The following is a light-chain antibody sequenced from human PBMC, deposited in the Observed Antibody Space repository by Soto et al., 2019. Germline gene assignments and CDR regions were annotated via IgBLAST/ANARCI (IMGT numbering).Light chain of an antibody. V-gene: IGLV2-14*01. CDR2: EVR. CDR1: SSDVGFYNY. J-gene: IGLJ1*01. CDR3: SSFTDTDTLV. Sequence: QSALTQPASVSGSPGQSITISCTGTSSDVGFYNYVSWYQQNPGKAPKLMIYEVRNRPSGVSNRFSGSKSGNTASLTISGLQAEDEADYYCSSFTDTDTLVFGTGTKLTVL.